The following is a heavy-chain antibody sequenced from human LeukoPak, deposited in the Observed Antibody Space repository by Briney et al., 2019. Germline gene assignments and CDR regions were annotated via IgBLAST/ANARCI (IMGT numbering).Heavy chain of an antibody. CDR1: GGSIRSTGYY. J-gene: IGHJ4*02. CDR3: ASRIAVSKFDY. CDR2: IYYTGST. V-gene: IGHV4-39*07. D-gene: IGHD6-19*01. Sequence: PSETLSLTCTVYGGSIRSTGYYGGCIRHPPGKGRGWLGNIYYTGSTYYNPSLKSRVTISVDPSKNQFSLRLSSVTAADTAVYYCASRIAVSKFDYWGQGTLVTVSS.